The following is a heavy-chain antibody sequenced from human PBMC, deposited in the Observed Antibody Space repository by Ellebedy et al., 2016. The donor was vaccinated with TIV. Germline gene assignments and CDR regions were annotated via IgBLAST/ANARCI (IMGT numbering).Heavy chain of an antibody. Sequence: GSLRLSCAASGFTFSDYYMSWIRQSPGKGPEWIGYSHKSGASKYNPSLTSRVTMTVDTSRNQFSLKLSSVTPEDTAVYYCARGGGLVVDLWGRGTLVTVSS. CDR2: SHKSGAS. D-gene: IGHD2-15*01. J-gene: IGHJ2*01. CDR3: ARGGGLVVDL. CDR1: GFTFSDYY. V-gene: IGHV4-34*01.